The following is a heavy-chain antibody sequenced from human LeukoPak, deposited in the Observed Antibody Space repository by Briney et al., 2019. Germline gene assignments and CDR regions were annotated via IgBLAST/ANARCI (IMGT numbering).Heavy chain of an antibody. V-gene: IGHV3-21*01. CDR1: GFTFSSYS. D-gene: IGHD5-24*01. Sequence: GGSLRLSCAASGFTFSSYSMNWVRQAPGKGLEWVSSISSSSSYIYYADSVKGRFTISRDNAKNSLYLQMNSLRAEDTAVYYCARDIKAASRDGYIGGPSEGAFDIWGQGTMVTVSS. J-gene: IGHJ3*02. CDR3: ARDIKAASRDGYIGGPSEGAFDI. CDR2: ISSSSSYI.